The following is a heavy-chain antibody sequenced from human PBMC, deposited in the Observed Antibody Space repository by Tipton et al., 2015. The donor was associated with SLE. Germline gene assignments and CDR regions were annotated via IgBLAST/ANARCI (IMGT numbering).Heavy chain of an antibody. V-gene: IGHV4-59*11. CDR1: GGSISSHY. Sequence: LRLSCTVSGGSISSHYWSWIRQPPGKGLEWIGYIYYSGSTNYNPSLKSRVTISVDTSKNQFSLKLSSVTAADTAVYYCARGGGSGWYNAFDIWGQGTMVTVSS. CDR3: ARGGGSGWYNAFDI. J-gene: IGHJ3*02. D-gene: IGHD6-19*01. CDR2: IYYSGST.